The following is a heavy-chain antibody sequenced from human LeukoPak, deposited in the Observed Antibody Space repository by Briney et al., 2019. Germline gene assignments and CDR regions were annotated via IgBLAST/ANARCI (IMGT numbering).Heavy chain of an antibody. V-gene: IGHV1-18*01. J-gene: IGHJ5*02. D-gene: IGHD2-15*01. CDR2: ISAYNGNT. Sequence: ASVKVSCKASGYTFTSYGISWVRQAPGQGLEWMGWISAYNGNTNYAQKLQGRVTMTTDTSTSTAYMELRSLRSDDTAVYYCARVLRDCSGGSCYRDWFDPWGQGTLVTVSS. CDR3: ARVLRDCSGGSCYRDWFDP. CDR1: GYTFTSYG.